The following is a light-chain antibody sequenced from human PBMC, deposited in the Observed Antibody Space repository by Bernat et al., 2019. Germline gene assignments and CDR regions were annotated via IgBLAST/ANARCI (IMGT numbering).Light chain of an antibody. J-gene: IGLJ3*02. CDR2: LEGSGSF. CDR3: ETWDSNTWV. V-gene: IGLV4-60*02. CDR1: SGHSSYI. Sequence: QPVLTQSSSASASLGSSVKLTCTLISGHSSYIIAWHQQQPGKAPRYLMKLEGSGSFSKGSGVPDRFSGSSSGADRYLTISNLQFEDEDDYYCETWDSNTWVFGGGTKLTVI.